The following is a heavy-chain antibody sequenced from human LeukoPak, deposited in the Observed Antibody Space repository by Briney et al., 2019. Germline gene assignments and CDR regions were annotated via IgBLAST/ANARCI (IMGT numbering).Heavy chain of an antibody. CDR1: GFTFSRHG. V-gene: IGHV3-30*03. CDR3: ARDRAWNYFDY. CDR2: ISNDGSRK. Sequence: GGSLRLSCAPSGFTFSRHGMHWVRQAPGKGLEWVAIISNDGSRKYYAHSVEGRFTISRDNSKNTLYLQMDSLRVEDTAVYYCARDRAWNYFDYWGQGTLVTVSS. D-gene: IGHD3-3*01. J-gene: IGHJ4*02.